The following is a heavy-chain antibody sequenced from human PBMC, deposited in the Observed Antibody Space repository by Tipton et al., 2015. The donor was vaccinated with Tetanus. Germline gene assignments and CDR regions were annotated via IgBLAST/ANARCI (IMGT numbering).Heavy chain of an antibody. CDR2: IGSSSQTI. Sequence: SLRLSCAASGFTFGSYAMNWVRQAPGKGLEWISYIGSSSQTIYYADSVKGRFTISRDNAKNTVFLQMTSLRAEDTAVYFCARRSLTNYGLDVWGQGTPVTVSS. CDR1: GFTFGSYA. J-gene: IGHJ6*02. D-gene: IGHD3-9*01. V-gene: IGHV3-48*03. CDR3: ARRSLTNYGLDV.